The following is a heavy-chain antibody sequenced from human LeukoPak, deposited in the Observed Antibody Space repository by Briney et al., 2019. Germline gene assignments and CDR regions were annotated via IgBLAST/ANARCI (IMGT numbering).Heavy chain of an antibody. CDR3: ARHVPICSSTSCYTFDAFDI. Sequence: PSQTLSLTCTVSGGSISSGGYYWSWIRQHPGKGLEWIGYIYYSGSTYYNPSLKSRVTISVDTSKNQFSLKLSSVTAADTAVYYCARHVPICSSTSCYTFDAFDIWGQGTMVTVSS. CDR2: IYYSGST. V-gene: IGHV4-31*03. CDR1: GGSISSGGYY. D-gene: IGHD2-2*02. J-gene: IGHJ3*02.